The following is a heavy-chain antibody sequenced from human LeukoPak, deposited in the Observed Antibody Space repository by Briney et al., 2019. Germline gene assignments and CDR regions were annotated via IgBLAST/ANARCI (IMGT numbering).Heavy chain of an antibody. CDR1: GFTFSSYG. Sequence: PGGSLRLSCAASGFTFSSYGMHWVRQAPGKGLEWVAVIWYDGSNKYYADSVKGRFTISRDNSKNTLYLQMNSLRAEDTAVYYCARTLDTYGSGSFSAWGQGTLVTVSS. D-gene: IGHD3-10*01. V-gene: IGHV3-33*01. CDR2: IWYDGSNK. CDR3: ARTLDTYGSGSFSA. J-gene: IGHJ4*02.